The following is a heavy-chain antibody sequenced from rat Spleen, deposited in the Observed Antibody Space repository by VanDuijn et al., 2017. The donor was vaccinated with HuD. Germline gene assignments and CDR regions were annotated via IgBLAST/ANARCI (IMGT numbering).Heavy chain of an antibody. Sequence: EVQLVESGGGLVQPGRSLKLSCAASGFTFSNFVMAWVRQAPTKGLEWVATISYDGSSTYYRDSVKGRFTVSRENAKSTLYLQMDSLTSEDTATYYCAKHNYAGTYARRCCDYCGHGVMSTVTS. J-gene: IGHJ2*01. V-gene: IGHV5-29*01. CDR1: GFTFSNFV. CDR2: ISYDGSST. D-gene: IGHD1-12*02. CDR3: AKHNYAGTYARRCCDY.